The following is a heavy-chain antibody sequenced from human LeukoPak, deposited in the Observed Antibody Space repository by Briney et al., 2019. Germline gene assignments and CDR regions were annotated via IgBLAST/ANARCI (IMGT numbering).Heavy chain of an antibody. CDR2: IYYSGST. CDR1: GGSISSYY. J-gene: IGHJ6*03. Sequence: PSETLSLTCTVSGGSISSYYWSWIRQPPGKGLEWIGYIYYSGSTNYNPSLKSRVTISVDTSKNQFSLKLSSVTAADTAVYYCARQGSGAYWGYYYYMDVWGKGTTVTVSS. V-gene: IGHV4-59*08. CDR3: ARQGSGAYWGYYYYMDV. D-gene: IGHD2-15*01.